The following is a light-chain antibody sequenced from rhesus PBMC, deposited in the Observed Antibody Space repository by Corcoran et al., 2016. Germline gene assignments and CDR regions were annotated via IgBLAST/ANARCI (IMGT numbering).Light chain of an antibody. V-gene: IGKV1S14*01. J-gene: IGKJ1*01. CDR2: YTF. Sequence: DIQMTQSPSSLSASVGDIVTITRRASQCSRYNLAWYQQKQGKAPNPLINYTFKLESGVPSRFSGSGSWTYFTLTISSLQPEDFAFYYGQQHNNCPLTFGQGTKVEIK. CDR3: QQHNNCPLT. CDR1: QCSRYN.